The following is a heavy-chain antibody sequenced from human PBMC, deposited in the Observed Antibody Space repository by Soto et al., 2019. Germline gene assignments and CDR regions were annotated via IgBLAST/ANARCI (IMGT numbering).Heavy chain of an antibody. V-gene: IGHV1-69*13. CDR3: ARGRNWNARYYCYGMDV. J-gene: IGHJ6*02. CDR1: GGTFNTHA. Sequence: SVKVSCKTSGGTFNTHAISWVRQAPGHGFEWMGGIVPIYGIPSHAQKFQGRVTITADEPTTTVYMELSSLRSDDTAVYYCARGRNWNARYYCYGMDVWGQGTTVTVSS. D-gene: IGHD1-1*01. CDR2: IVPIYGIP.